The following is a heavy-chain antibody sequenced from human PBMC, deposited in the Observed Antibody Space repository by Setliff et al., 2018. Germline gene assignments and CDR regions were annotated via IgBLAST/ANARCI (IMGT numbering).Heavy chain of an antibody. CDR3: ARDPGHMSGTWSLDY. CDR1: GDSTSSTYYY. Sequence: TSETLSLTCTVSGDSTSSTYYYWGWIRQPPGKGLEWIGSISFGGNTYYNPSLRSRVTISLDTSKNQFSLKLNSVTAADTAVYSCARDPGHMSGTWSLDYWGQGTLVTVSS. J-gene: IGHJ4*02. D-gene: IGHD2-21*01. V-gene: IGHV4-39*07. CDR2: ISFGGNT.